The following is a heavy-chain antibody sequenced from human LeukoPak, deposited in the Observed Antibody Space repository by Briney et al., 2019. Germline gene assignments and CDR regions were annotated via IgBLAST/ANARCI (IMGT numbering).Heavy chain of an antibody. CDR3: TTIKRGSIYGYFDF. CDR2: LLDSVNT. V-gene: IGHV4-59*01. J-gene: IGHJ4*02. CDR1: GGSISSDY. D-gene: IGHD5-18*01. Sequence: PSETLSLTCTVSGGSISSDYWSWIRQPPGKGLEWIAYLLDSVNTKDNPSLQSRLTLSADTSKSQFSLRLSSVTAADTAVYYCTTIKRGSIYGYFDFWGQGIKVTVSS.